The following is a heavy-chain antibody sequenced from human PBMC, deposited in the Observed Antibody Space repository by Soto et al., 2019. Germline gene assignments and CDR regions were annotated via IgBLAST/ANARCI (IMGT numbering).Heavy chain of an antibody. CDR1: GASISSGDYY. CDR2: SNYGGSA. Sequence: QVQLQESGPGLVKPSQTLSLTCTVSGASISSGDYYWTWIRQPPGKGLEWIGYSNYGGSAYYNPSLNSRITISVDTYKNQFSLRLSSVIAADTAVYYCARAVTVAFDIWGQGTMVTVSS. D-gene: IGHD2-8*02. J-gene: IGHJ3*02. V-gene: IGHV4-30-4*01. CDR3: ARAVTVAFDI.